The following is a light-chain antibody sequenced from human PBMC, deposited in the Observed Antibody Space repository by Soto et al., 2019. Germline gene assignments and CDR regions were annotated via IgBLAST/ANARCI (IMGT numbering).Light chain of an antibody. CDR2: DAT. V-gene: IGKV1-5*01. J-gene: IGKJ1*01. Sequence: DIQMTQSTSTLSASVGDRVTITCRAGQSISSLLAWLQQKHGKAPKVLIYDATRLQGGVPSRFSGSGSATEFTLTNSSLQPDDFATYYCQPYNRYWTFGQGTKVDTK. CDR3: QPYNRYWT. CDR1: QSISSL.